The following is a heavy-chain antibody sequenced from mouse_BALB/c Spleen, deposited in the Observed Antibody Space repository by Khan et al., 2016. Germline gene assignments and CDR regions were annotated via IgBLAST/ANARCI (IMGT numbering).Heavy chain of an antibody. CDR1: GYTFTNYG. Sequence: QIQLVQSGPELKKPGETVKISCKASGYTFTNYGMNWVKQAPGKGLKWMGWINTYTGEPTYADDFKGRFAFSLETSASTAYLQINNLKNEDTATXFCARSLGSYAMDYWGQGTSVTVSS. J-gene: IGHJ4*01. V-gene: IGHV9-3-1*01. D-gene: IGHD4-1*01. CDR2: INTYTGEP. CDR3: ARSLGSYAMDY.